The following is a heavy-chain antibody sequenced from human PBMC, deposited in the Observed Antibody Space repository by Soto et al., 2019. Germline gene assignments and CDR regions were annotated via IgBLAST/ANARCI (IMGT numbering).Heavy chain of an antibody. CDR1: GFTFSSYS. CDR2: ISSSSSYI. D-gene: IGHD6-6*01. Sequence: GGSLRLSCAASGFTFSSYSMNWVRQAPGKGLEWVSSISSSSSYIYYADSVKGRFTISRDNAKNSLYLQMNSLRAEDTAVYYCARDEGQLAPSQHWGQGTLVTVSS. V-gene: IGHV3-21*01. J-gene: IGHJ1*01. CDR3: ARDEGQLAPSQH.